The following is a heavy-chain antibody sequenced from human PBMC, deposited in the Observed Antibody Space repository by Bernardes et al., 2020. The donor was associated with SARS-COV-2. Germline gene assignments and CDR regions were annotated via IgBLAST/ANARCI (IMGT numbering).Heavy chain of an antibody. CDR1: GGAISSSFYY. J-gene: IGHJ4*02. CDR3: AKHDSVSTRAFDS. Sequence: SETLSLTCTVSGGAISSSFYYWGWIRQPPGKGLEWLGSIYYGGSTYYNPSLKSRVTISEDTSKNQFSLKLTSVTAADTALYYCAKHDSVSTRAFDSWGQGTLVTVSS. V-gene: IGHV4-39*01. CDR2: IYYGGST. D-gene: IGHD2-15*01.